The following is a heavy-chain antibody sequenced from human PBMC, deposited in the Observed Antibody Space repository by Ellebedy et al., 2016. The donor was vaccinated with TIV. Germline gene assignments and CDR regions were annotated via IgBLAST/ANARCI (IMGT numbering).Heavy chain of an antibody. CDR1: GLTISNNY. CDR3: ARAPTVTSVFDC. Sequence: GESLKISXAASGLTISNNYMSWVRQAPGKGLEWVAILHSGGTTFYADSVKGRFTISSDSSKNTLYLQMNSLRVEDTAVYYCARAPTVTSVFDCWGQGTLVTVSS. V-gene: IGHV3-53*01. CDR2: LHSGGTT. D-gene: IGHD4-17*01. J-gene: IGHJ4*02.